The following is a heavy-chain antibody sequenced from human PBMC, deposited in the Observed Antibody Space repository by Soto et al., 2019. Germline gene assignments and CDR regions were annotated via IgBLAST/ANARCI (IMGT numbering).Heavy chain of an antibody. Sequence: SVKVSCKASGGTFSSYAISWVRQAPGQGLEWMGGIIPIFGTANYAQKFQGRVTITADKSTSTAYMELSSLRSEDTAVYYCAREGESITMVRGVSYYYYGMDVWGQGTTVTVSS. D-gene: IGHD3-10*01. CDR3: AREGESITMVRGVSYYYYGMDV. V-gene: IGHV1-69*06. J-gene: IGHJ6*02. CDR1: GGTFSSYA. CDR2: IIPIFGTA.